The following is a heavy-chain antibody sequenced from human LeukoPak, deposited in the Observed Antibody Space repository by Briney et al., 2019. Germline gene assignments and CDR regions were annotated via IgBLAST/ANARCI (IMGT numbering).Heavy chain of an antibody. V-gene: IGHV4-59*01. D-gene: IGHD6-19*01. Sequence: SETLSLTCTVSGGSISSYYWSWIRQPPGKGLEWIGYIYYSESANYNPSLKSRVTISVDTSKNQFSLKLSSVTAADTAVYYCARVGGGWYGIDYWGQGTLVTVSS. CDR3: ARVGGGWYGIDY. J-gene: IGHJ4*02. CDR1: GGSISSYY. CDR2: IYYSESA.